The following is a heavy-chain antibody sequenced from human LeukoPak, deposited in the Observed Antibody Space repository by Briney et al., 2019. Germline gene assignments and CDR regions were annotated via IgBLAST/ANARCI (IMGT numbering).Heavy chain of an antibody. Sequence: GGSLRLSCAASGFTFSSYSMNWVRQAPGEGLEWVSSISSSSSYIYYADSVKGRFTTSRDNAKNSLYLQMNSLRAEDTAVYYCATEIIVGANAWFDPWGQGTLVTVSS. CDR1: GFTFSSYS. CDR3: ATEIIVGANAWFDP. D-gene: IGHD1-26*01. V-gene: IGHV3-21*01. CDR2: ISSSSSYI. J-gene: IGHJ5*02.